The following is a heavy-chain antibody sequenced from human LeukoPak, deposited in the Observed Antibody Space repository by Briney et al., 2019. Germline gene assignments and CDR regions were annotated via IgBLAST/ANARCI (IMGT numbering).Heavy chain of an antibody. Sequence: SETLSLTCTVSGGSISSYCWSWIRQPPGKGVEWIGYIYYSGSTNYNPSLKSRVAISVDTSKNQFSLKLSSVTAADTAVYYCARGVGYSGYDYFDYWGQGTLVTVSS. D-gene: IGHD5-12*01. CDR3: ARGVGYSGYDYFDY. CDR2: IYYSGST. CDR1: GGSISSYC. J-gene: IGHJ4*02. V-gene: IGHV4-59*01.